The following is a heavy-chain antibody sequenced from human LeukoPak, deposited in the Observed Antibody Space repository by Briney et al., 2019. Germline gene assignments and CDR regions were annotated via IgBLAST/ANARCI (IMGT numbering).Heavy chain of an antibody. CDR3: ARRSGVGSDAFDI. D-gene: IGHD1-26*01. Sequence: SETLSLTCTVSGGSISFYDWSWIRQPPGKGLEWIGYIYYSGSTNYNSSLKSRVTISVDTSKNHFSLKLSSVTAADTAVYYCARRSGVGSDAFDIWGQGTMVTVSS. V-gene: IGHV4-59*01. CDR1: GGSISFYD. CDR2: IYYSGST. J-gene: IGHJ3*02.